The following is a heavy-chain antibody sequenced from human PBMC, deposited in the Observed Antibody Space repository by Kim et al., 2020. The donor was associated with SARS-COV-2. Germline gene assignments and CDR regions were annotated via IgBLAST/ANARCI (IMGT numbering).Heavy chain of an antibody. CDR2: T. J-gene: IGHJ4*02. V-gene: IGHV3-23*01. Sequence: TYNAGSAMGRFTISRDNSKNTLYLQTNSLGVEDTAIYYCGEDGGRRTDYWGQGTLVTVSS. CDR3: GEDGGRRTDY.